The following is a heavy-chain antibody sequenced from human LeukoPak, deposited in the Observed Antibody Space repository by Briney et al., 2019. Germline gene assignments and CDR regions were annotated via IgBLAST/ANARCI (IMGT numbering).Heavy chain of an antibody. J-gene: IGHJ3*02. CDR3: ARDGFPGDSNAFDI. V-gene: IGHV3-11*04. Sequence: GGSLRLSCAASGFTFSDYYMSWIRQAPGKRLEGVSYISSSGSTIYYADSVKGRFTISRDNAKNSLYLQMNSLRAKDRALYYCARDGFPGDSNAFDIWGQGTMVTVSS. D-gene: IGHD2-2*03. CDR2: ISSSGSTI. CDR1: GFTFSDYY.